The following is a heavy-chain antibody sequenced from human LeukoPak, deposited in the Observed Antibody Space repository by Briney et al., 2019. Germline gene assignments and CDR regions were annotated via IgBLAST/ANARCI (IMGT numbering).Heavy chain of an antibody. CDR2: VNSSGSTI. Sequence: GGSLSLTCAVSGFTFSSYELNWIRQAPGKGLEWVSYVNSSGSTISYADSVKGRSTISRDNAKNSLYLQMNSLRAEDTAVYYCARDVVVTEIDYWGQGTLVTVSS. CDR1: GFTFSSYE. CDR3: ARDVVVTEIDY. D-gene: IGHD2-21*02. V-gene: IGHV3-48*03. J-gene: IGHJ4*02.